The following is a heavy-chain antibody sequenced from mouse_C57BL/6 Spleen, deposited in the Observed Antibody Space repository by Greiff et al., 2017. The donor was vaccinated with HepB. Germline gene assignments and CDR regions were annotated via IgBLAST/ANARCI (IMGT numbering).Heavy chain of an antibody. V-gene: IGHV1-81*01. CDR3: AHYGSSLYYAMDY. Sequence: SGAELARPGASVKLSCKASGYTFTSYGISWVKQRTGQGLEWIGEIYPRSGNTYYNEKFKGKATLTADKSSSTAYMELRSLTSEDSAVYFCAHYGSSLYYAMDYWGQGTSVTVSS. J-gene: IGHJ4*01. CDR2: IYPRSGNT. D-gene: IGHD1-1*01. CDR1: GYTFTSYG.